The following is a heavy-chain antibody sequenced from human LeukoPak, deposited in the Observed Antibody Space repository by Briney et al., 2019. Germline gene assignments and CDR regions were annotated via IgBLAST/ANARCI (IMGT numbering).Heavy chain of an antibody. CDR3: AAAPYSGSYSFDY. J-gene: IGHJ4*02. CDR1: GGTFSSYA. V-gene: IGHV1-24*01. D-gene: IGHD1-26*01. Sequence: ASVKVSCKASGGTFSSYAISWVRQAPGKGLEWMGGFDPEDGETIYAQKFQGRVTMTEDTSTDTAYMELSSLRSEDTAVYYCAAAPYSGSYSFDYWGQGTLVTVSS. CDR2: FDPEDGET.